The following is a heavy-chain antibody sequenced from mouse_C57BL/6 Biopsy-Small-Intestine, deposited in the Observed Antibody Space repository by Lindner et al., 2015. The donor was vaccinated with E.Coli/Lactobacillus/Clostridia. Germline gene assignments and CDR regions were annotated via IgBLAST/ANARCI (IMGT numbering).Heavy chain of an antibody. CDR1: GYTFTRQY. CDR2: IDPNDGRA. J-gene: IGHJ4*01. D-gene: IGHD3-1*01. V-gene: IGHV1-64*01. CDR3: ARDSGAVGPSGDLDY. Sequence: SVKVSCKASGYTFTRQYIHWVRQAPGHGLEWMGMIDPNDGRAITAHKFQGRVTMTRDTSTTTVYMDVSSLRSEDTAVYYCARDSGAVGPSGDLDYWGQGTLVTVSS.